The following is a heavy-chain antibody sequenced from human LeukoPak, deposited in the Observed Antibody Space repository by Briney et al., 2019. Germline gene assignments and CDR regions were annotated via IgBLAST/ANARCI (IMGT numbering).Heavy chain of an antibody. J-gene: IGHJ4*02. Sequence: PSETLSLTCTVSGGSISSTNYYWDWIRQPPGKGLEWIGNIYSSGSTYYNPSLNRLVTISVDTSKNQFSLKLSSVTAADTAVYYCAKEGCSDGSCYGYWGQGTLVTVSS. CDR1: GGSISSTNYY. CDR2: IYSSGST. D-gene: IGHD2-15*01. V-gene: IGHV4-39*02. CDR3: AKEGCSDGSCYGY.